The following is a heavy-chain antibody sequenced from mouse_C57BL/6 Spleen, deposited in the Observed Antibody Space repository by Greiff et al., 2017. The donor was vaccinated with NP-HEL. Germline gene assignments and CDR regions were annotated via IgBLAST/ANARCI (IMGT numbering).Heavy chain of an antibody. CDR2: IWTGGGT. CDR3: ARTPITTVDWYFDV. J-gene: IGHJ1*03. Sequence: VKLVESGPGLVAPSQSLSITCTVSGFSLTSYAISWVRQPPGKGLEWLGVIWTGGGTNYNSALKSRLSISKDNSKSQVCLNINSLQTDDTARYYCARTPITTVDWYFDVWGTGTTVTVSS. V-gene: IGHV2-9-1*01. CDR1: GFSLTSYA. D-gene: IGHD1-1*01.